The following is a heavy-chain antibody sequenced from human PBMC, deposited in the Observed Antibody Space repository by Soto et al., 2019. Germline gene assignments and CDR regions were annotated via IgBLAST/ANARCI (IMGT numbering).Heavy chain of an antibody. V-gene: IGHV4-30-4*01. CDR1: GASISNGYYS. J-gene: IGHJ4*02. Sequence: QVQPQEPGPRLVEPSHTLSLTCTVSGASISNGYYSWSWIRQSPGTGLEWIGHIHSGGTTYSNPSLKSRLTISVDMSKNQFSLKLSSLTAADTAVYYCARGPSGDKVDYWGQGTLVTVSS. CDR2: IHSGGTT. CDR3: ARGPSGDKVDY. D-gene: IGHD1-26*01.